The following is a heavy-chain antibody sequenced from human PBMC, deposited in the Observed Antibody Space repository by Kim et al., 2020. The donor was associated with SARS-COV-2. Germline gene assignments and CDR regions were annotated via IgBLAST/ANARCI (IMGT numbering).Heavy chain of an antibody. D-gene: IGHD3-22*01. Sequence: SETLSLTCTVSGGSVSSGSYYWSWIRQPPGKGLEWIGYIYYSGSTNYNPSLKSRVTMSVDTSKNQFSLKLSSVTAADTAVYYCARGLDDSSGYYVDAFDIWGQGTMVTVSS. CDR3: ARGLDDSSGYYVDAFDI. J-gene: IGHJ3*02. CDR2: IYYSGST. CDR1: GGSVSSGSYY. V-gene: IGHV4-61*01.